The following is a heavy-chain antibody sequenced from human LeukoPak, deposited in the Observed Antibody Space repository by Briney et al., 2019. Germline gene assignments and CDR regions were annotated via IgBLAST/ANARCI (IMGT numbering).Heavy chain of an antibody. D-gene: IGHD5-24*01. Sequence: ASVKVSCTPSGYTFTGYYMHLVRQAPGQRLEGIGWINPNSGGTNYSQKFQGRVTMTRDTSISTAYMALSRLRSDDTAVYYCARVATIRKYYFDYWGQGTLVTVSS. J-gene: IGHJ4*02. CDR2: INPNSGGT. CDR3: ARVATIRKYYFDY. CDR1: GYTFTGYY. V-gene: IGHV1-2*02.